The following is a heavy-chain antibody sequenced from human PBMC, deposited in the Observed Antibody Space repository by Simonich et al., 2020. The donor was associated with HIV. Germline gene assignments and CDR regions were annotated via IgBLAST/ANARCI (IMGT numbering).Heavy chain of an antibody. CDR3: ARDGRKGSSTSCSDY. D-gene: IGHD2-2*01. J-gene: IGHJ4*02. CDR1: GFTFNSYS. CDR2: ISSSSSYI. V-gene: IGHV3-21*01. Sequence: EVQLVESGGGLVKPGGSLRLSCAASGFTFNSYSMNWVRQAPGKGLEWVSSISSSSSYIYYADSVKGRFTISRDNAKNSLDLQMNSLRAEDTAVYYCARDGRKGSSTSCSDYWGQGTLVTVSS.